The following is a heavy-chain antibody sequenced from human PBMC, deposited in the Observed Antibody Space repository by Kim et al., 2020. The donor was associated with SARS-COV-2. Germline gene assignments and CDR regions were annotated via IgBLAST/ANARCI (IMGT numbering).Heavy chain of an antibody. Sequence: GESLKISCKGSGHSFTSYWIGWVRQMPGKGLEWMGIIYPGDSDTRYSPSFQGQVTISADKSISTAYLQWSSLKASDTAMYYCARRGSYYYYYYGMDVWGQGTTVTVSS. CDR2: IYPGDSDT. J-gene: IGHJ6*02. CDR1: GHSFTSYW. CDR3: ARRGSYYYYYYGMDV. D-gene: IGHD1-26*01. V-gene: IGHV5-51*01.